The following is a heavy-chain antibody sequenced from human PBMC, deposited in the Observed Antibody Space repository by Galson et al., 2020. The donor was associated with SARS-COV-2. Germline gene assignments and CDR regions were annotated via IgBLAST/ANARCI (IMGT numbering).Heavy chain of an antibody. CDR3: ARDARYSSSIDPLDY. J-gene: IGHJ4*02. Sequence: ASVKVSCKASGYTFTSYGISWVRQAPGQGLEWMGWISAYNGNTNYAQKLQGRVTMTTDTSTSTAYMELRSLRSDDTAVYYCARDARYSSSIDPLDYWGQGTLVTVSS. D-gene: IGHD6-6*01. V-gene: IGHV1-18*04. CDR2: ISAYNGNT. CDR1: GYTFTSYG.